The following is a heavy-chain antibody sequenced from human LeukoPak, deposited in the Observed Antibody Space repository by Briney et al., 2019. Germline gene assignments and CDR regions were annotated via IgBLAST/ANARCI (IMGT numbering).Heavy chain of an antibody. Sequence: PSETLSLTCTVSGGSISSSSYYWGWIRQPPGKGLEWIGSIYYSGSTYYNPSLKSRVTISVDTSKNQFSLKLSSVTAADTAVYYCAREGVGYNNPFDYWGQGTLVTVSS. J-gene: IGHJ4*02. D-gene: IGHD5-24*01. CDR3: AREGVGYNNPFDY. V-gene: IGHV4-39*02. CDR2: IYYSGST. CDR1: GGSISSSSYY.